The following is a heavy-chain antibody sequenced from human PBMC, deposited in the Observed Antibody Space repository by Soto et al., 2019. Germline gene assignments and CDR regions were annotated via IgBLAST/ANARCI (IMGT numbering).Heavy chain of an antibody. CDR2: IYYNGNT. J-gene: IGHJ6*02. Sequence: SETLSLTCTVSGGSISTHYWSWIRQFPGRGLEWIGYIYYNGNTNYNPSLKGRVTVSIAPSESQFSLELTSVSAADTAVYFCAGGYYYVGSGPYLYIYGMDVWDQGTTVTVSS. V-gene: IGHV4-59*11. CDR1: GGSISTHY. CDR3: AGGYYYVGSGPYLYIYGMDV. D-gene: IGHD3-22*01.